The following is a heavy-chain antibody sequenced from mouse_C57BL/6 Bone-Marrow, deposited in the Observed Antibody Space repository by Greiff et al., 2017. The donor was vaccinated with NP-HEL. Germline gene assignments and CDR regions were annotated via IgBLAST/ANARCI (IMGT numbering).Heavy chain of an antibody. Sequence: EVMLVESEGGLVQPGSSMKLSCTASGFTFSDYSMAWVRQVPEKGLECVANINYDGSSTYYLDSLKSRFILSRDNAKNILYLQMSSLKSEDTATYYCAREGGLRRRTYAMDYWGQGTSVTVSS. V-gene: IGHV5-16*01. CDR3: AREGGLRRRTYAMDY. D-gene: IGHD2-4*01. J-gene: IGHJ4*01. CDR1: GFTFSDYS. CDR2: INYDGSST.